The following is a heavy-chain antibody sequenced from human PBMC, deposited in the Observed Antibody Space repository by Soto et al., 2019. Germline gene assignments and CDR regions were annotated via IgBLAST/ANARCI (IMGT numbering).Heavy chain of an antibody. J-gene: IGHJ4*02. Sequence: GGSLRLSCAASGFTFSSYGMHWVRQAPGKGLEWVAVIWYDGSNKYYADSVKGRFTISRDNSKNTLYPQMNSLRAEDTAVYYCARDLGAGTHFDYWGQGTLVTVSS. V-gene: IGHV3-33*01. CDR3: ARDLGAGTHFDY. CDR2: IWYDGSNK. D-gene: IGHD6-13*01. CDR1: GFTFSSYG.